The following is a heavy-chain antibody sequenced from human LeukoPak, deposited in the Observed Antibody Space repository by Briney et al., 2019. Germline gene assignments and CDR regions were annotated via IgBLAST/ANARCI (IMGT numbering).Heavy chain of an antibody. D-gene: IGHD1-26*01. V-gene: IGHV4-61*02. CDR3: ARHGGWELLDDAFDI. Sequence: SETLSLTCTVSGGSVRRGNYYWTWIRQPAGSGLEWIGRIYTSGTTDYNPSLRTRVTISVDASRNQFSLNLSSVTAADTAVYYCARHGGWELLDDAFDIWGQGTMVTVSS. CDR2: IYTSGTT. J-gene: IGHJ3*02. CDR1: GGSVRRGNYY.